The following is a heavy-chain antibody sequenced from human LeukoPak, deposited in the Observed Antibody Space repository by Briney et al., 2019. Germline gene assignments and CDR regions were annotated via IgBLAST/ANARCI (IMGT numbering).Heavy chain of an antibody. CDR3: ARGEWNYGSGSPNDY. Sequence: GGSLRLSCAASGFTFSSYWMHWVRQAPGKGLVWVSRINSDGSSTSYADPVEGRFTISRYNAKNSLYLQMNSLRAEDTAVYYCARGEWNYGSGSPNDYWGQGTLVTVSS. CDR1: GFTFSSYW. D-gene: IGHD3-10*01. J-gene: IGHJ4*02. CDR2: INSDGSST. V-gene: IGHV3-74*01.